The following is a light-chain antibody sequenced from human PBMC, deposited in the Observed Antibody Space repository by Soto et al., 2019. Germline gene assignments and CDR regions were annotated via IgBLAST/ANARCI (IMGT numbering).Light chain of an antibody. J-gene: IGKJ5*01. V-gene: IGKV1-5*03. CDR1: QSIDSW. CDR2: KAS. Sequence: DVQMTQSPSTLSASVGDRVTITCRASQSIDSWLAWYQQKPGKAPNLLIYKASTLETGVPSRLSGSGSGTEFTLTISSLQSDDFATYYCQQYNSYSSITFGQGTRLEIK. CDR3: QQYNSYSSIT.